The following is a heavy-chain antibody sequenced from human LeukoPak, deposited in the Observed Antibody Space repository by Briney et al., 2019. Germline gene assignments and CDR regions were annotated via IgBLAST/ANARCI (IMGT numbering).Heavy chain of an antibody. CDR1: GFGLRSYT. D-gene: IGHD6-19*01. J-gene: IGHJ5*01. CDR2: ISSTSAYI. V-gene: IGHV3-21*01. Sequence: PGGSLRLSCAASGFGLRSYTVTWVRQAPGKGLEWVSSISSTSAYIYYAESVKGRFSISRDNVDNVVHLQMSSLRNEDTAFYYCARVAVAGPTGWFDSWGQGTLVTVSS. CDR3: ARVAVAGPTGWFDS.